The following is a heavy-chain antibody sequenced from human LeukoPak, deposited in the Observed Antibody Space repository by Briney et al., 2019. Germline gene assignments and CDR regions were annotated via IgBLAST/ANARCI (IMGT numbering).Heavy chain of an antibody. V-gene: IGHV4-59*01. Sequence: PSETLSLTCAVYGGSFSGYYWSWIRQPPGKGLAWIGYIYYSGSTNYNPSLKSRVTISVDTSKNQFSLKLSSVTAADTAVYYCARIRPPDYYYYYMDVWGKGTTVTVSS. CDR1: GGSFSGYY. CDR3: ARIRPPDYYYYYMDV. J-gene: IGHJ6*03. CDR2: IYYSGST.